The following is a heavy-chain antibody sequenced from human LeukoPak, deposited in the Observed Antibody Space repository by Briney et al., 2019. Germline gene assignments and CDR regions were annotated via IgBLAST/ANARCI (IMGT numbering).Heavy chain of an antibody. V-gene: IGHV3-30*03. Sequence: GGSLRLSCAASGFIFSNYGMHWVRQAPGKGLEWVAVTSYDRSKKYYPDSVKGRFTISRDNSKNTLYLQMNSLRPEDTAVFYCARREVVAKYFEYWGQGTLVTVSS. CDR3: ARREVVAKYFEY. CDR2: TSYDRSKK. J-gene: IGHJ4*02. D-gene: IGHD2-21*01. CDR1: GFIFSNYG.